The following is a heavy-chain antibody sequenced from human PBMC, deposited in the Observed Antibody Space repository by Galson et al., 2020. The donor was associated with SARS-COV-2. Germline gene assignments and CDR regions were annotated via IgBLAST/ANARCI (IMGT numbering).Heavy chain of an antibody. CDR3: ARAMRPPYFDI. J-gene: IGHJ4*02. CDR1: GDSFSTGDYY. D-gene: IGHD6-25*01. CDR2: ITYSGAT. Sequence: ETSETLSLTCSVSGDSFSTGDYYWNWVRQPPGKGLEWIGFITYSGATYYQASLRSRVTISLDTSRNEFSLRLTSVTAADTAVYFCARAMRPPYFDIWGRGGLVTVSS. V-gene: IGHV4-30-4*01.